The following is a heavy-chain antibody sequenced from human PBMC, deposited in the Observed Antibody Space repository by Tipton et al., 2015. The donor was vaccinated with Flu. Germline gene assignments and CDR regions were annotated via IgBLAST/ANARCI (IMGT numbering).Heavy chain of an antibody. D-gene: IGHD1-26*01. CDR2: ISGYNGDT. CDR1: GYTFTYFG. Sequence: QLVQSGVEVKRPGASVKVSCKASGYTFTYFGITWVRQAPGQGLEWMGWISGYNGDTNYAEKLQGRVTMTTDASTHTAYMELRSLKSDDTAMYYCARDRGSYNIHLEYHYYYGMDVWGQGTTVAVSS. J-gene: IGHJ6*02. CDR3: ARDRGSYNIHLEYHYYYGMDV. V-gene: IGHV1-18*01.